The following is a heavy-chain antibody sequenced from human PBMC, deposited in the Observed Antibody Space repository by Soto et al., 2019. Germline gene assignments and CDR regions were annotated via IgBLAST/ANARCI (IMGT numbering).Heavy chain of an antibody. CDR3: ARDDYDIRGSI. V-gene: IGHV3-48*02. J-gene: IGHJ4*02. CDR1: GLDFSDYN. Sequence: GSLRLSCAASGLDFSDYNMNWVRQAPGKGLEWVSYISNGGDSIYYADSIKGRFTNSRDNAKNSLYLEMNSLRDEDTAVYYCARDDYDIRGSIWGQGTLVTVSS. CDR2: ISNGGDSI. D-gene: IGHD3-22*01.